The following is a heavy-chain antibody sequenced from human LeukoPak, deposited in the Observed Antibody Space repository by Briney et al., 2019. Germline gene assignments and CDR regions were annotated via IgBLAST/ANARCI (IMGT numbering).Heavy chain of an antibody. V-gene: IGHV3-23*01. D-gene: IGHD3-10*01. Sequence: PGGSLGLSCAASGFTLSSYAMSWVRQAPGKGLEWVSSISASGGSTNYADSVKGRFTISRDNSKNTVYLQMNSLRAEDTAVYYCAKVMKGSERLTMVRGVIIKTAGLYYMDVWGKGTTVTVSS. J-gene: IGHJ6*03. CDR2: ISASGGST. CDR1: GFTLSSYA. CDR3: AKVMKGSERLTMVRGVIIKTAGLYYMDV.